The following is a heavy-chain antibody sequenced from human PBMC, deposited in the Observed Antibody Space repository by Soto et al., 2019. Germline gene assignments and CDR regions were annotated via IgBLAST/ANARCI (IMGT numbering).Heavy chain of an antibody. CDR2: ISAYNGST. J-gene: IGHJ6*02. V-gene: IGHV1-18*01. CDR1: GYTFTSYG. D-gene: IGHD5-18*01. Sequence: GASVKVSCKASGYTFTSYGISWVRQAPGQGLEWMGWISAYNGSTNYAQKLQGRVTMTTDTSTSTAYMELRSLRSDDTAVYYCARSRGGYSYGYGTRDYYGMDVWGQGTTVTVSS. CDR3: ARSRGGYSYGYGTRDYYGMDV.